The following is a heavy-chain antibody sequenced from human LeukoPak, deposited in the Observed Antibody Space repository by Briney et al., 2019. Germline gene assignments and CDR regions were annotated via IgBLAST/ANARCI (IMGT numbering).Heavy chain of an antibody. D-gene: IGHD6-19*01. V-gene: IGHV3-30-3*01. CDR3: AGGYSSGWSGDY. Sequence: GRSLRLSCAASGFTFSSYAMHWVRQAPGKGLEWVAVISYDGSNKYYADSVKGRFTISRDNSKNTLYLQMNSLRAEDTAVYYCAGGYSSGWSGDYWGQGTLVTVSS. J-gene: IGHJ4*02. CDR2: ISYDGSNK. CDR1: GFTFSSYA.